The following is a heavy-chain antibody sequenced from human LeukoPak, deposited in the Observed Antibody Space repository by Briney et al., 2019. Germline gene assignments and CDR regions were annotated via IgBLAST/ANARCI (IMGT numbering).Heavy chain of an antibody. V-gene: IGHV2-70*17. D-gene: IGHD4-17*01. J-gene: IGHJ4*02. Sequence: SGPALVKPTQSLRLTCTFSGFSLSTSGMCVSWIRQPPGKALEWLARIDWDDEKFYSTSLKTRLTISKDTSKNQVVLTMTNMDPGDTATYYCVRTTRVTLDYWGQGTLVTVSS. CDR2: IDWDDEK. CDR1: GFSLSTSGMC. CDR3: VRTTRVTLDY.